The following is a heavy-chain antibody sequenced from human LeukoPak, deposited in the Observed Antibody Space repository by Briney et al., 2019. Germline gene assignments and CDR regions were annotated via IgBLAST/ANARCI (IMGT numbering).Heavy chain of an antibody. CDR1: GFTFSSYG. Sequence: GGSLRLSCAASGFTFSSYGMHWVRQAPGKGLEWVAVISYDGSNKYYADSVKGRFTISRDNSKNTLYLQMNSLRAEDTAVYYCARGYSSGWYEAGYGYWGQGTLVTVSS. CDR3: ARGYSSGWYEAGYGY. V-gene: IGHV3-30*03. J-gene: IGHJ4*02. CDR2: ISYDGSNK. D-gene: IGHD6-19*01.